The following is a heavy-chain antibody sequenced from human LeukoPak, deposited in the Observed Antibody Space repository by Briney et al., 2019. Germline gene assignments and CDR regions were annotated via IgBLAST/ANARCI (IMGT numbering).Heavy chain of an antibody. CDR3: ASQTPNVGPHYFDY. CDR1: GGSFGGYY. V-gene: IGHV4-34*01. Sequence: PSETLSLTCAVYGGSFGGYYWSWIRQPPGKGLEWIGEINHSGSTNYNPSLKSRVTISVDTSKNQFSLKLSSVTAADTAVYYCASQTPNVGPHYFDYWGQGTLVTVSS. D-gene: IGHD1-1*01. J-gene: IGHJ4*02. CDR2: INHSGST.